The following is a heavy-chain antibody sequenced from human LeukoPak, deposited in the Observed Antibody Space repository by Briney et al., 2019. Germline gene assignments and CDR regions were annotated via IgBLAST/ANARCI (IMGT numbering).Heavy chain of an antibody. J-gene: IGHJ4*02. V-gene: IGHV1-18*04. D-gene: IGHD6-13*01. CDR2: ISAYNGNT. CDR3: ARGYSSSWYGGDFDY. Sequence: ASVKVSCKASGYTFTSYGISWVRQAPGQGLEWMGWISAYNGNTNCAQKLQGRVTMTTDTSTSTAYMELRSLRSDDTAVYYCARGYSSSWYGGDFDYWGQGTLVTVSS. CDR1: GYTFTSYG.